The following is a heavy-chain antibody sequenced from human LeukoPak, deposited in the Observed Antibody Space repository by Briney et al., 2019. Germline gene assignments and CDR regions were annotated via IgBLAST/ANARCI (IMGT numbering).Heavy chain of an antibody. J-gene: IGHJ3*02. CDR3: AKFLTAIPDDAFDI. D-gene: IGHD5-18*01. CDR2: ISGSGDST. CDR1: GFTFSNYA. V-gene: IGHV3-23*01. Sequence: GGSLRVSCVASGFTFSNYAMEWVRQAPGKGLEGVSSISGSGDSTYYADSVRGRFTIYRDNSKKTLYLQIKSLRAEDTAAYYRAKFLTAIPDDAFDIWGQGTMVTVSS.